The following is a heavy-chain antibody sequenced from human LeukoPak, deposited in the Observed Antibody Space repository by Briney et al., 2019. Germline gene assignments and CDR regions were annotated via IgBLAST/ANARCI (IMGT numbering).Heavy chain of an antibody. CDR2: ISPTGSTT. J-gene: IGHJ4*02. D-gene: IGHD6-6*01. V-gene: IGHV3-74*01. Sequence: GGSLRLSCSASGFSFSGHWMHWARQLPGKGLVWVSRISPTGSTTSYAGSVKGRFTVSRDNAKNTLYLQVNNLRAEDTAVYYCARGPNSNWSGLDFWGQGTLLTVSS. CDR3: ARGPNSNWSGLDF. CDR1: GFSFSGHW.